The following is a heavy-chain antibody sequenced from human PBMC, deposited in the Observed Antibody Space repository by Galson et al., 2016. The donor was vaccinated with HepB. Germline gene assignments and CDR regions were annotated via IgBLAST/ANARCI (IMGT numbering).Heavy chain of an antibody. Sequence: SLRLSCAASGLTFEDFSMHWVRQVPGKGLEWVSCINWNGDSTYYADSVKGRFTISRDNTKNSLYLQMNSLRDEDTAVYYCARDGPSQFSSNWYVAFDIWGQGTVVTVSS. D-gene: IGHD6-13*01. V-gene: IGHV3-20*04. CDR2: INWNGDST. J-gene: IGHJ3*02. CDR3: ARDGPSQFSSNWYVAFDI. CDR1: GLTFEDFS.